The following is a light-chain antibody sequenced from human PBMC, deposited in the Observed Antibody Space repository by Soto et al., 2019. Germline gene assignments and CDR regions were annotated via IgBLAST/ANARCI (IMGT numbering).Light chain of an antibody. CDR1: SSDVGGYIY. V-gene: IGLV2-14*01. CDR3: SSYTTSSSYV. Sequence: QSVLTRPASVSGSPGQSITMSCTGTSSDVGGYIYVSWYQQHPGKAPKLMIYDVTSRPSGVSYRFSGSKSGNTASLTISGLQAEDEADYYCSSYTTSSSYVFGTGTKVTVL. J-gene: IGLJ1*01. CDR2: DVT.